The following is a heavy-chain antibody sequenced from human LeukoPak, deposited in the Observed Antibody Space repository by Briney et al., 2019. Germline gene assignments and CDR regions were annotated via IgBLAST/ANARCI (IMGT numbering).Heavy chain of an antibody. CDR1: GGTFSSSA. D-gene: IGHD4-17*01. CDR2: IIPILGTA. V-gene: IGHV1-69*05. J-gene: IGHJ6*03. Sequence: VSSVKDSCKASGGTFSSSAISWVRPAPGQGLEWMGGIIPILGTANYAQKFQGRVTITTDESTSTAYMELSSLRSEDTAMYYCARAVTHYYYYYYMDVWGKGTTVTVSS. CDR3: ARAVTHYYYYYYMDV.